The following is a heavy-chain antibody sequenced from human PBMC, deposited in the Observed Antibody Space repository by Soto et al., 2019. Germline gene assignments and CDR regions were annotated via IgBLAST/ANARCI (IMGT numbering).Heavy chain of an antibody. CDR2: IYYSGST. D-gene: IGHD4-17*01. CDR3: AKDPYGSYYYYMDV. Sequence: SETLSLTCTVSGGSVSSGSYYWSWIRQPPGKGLEWIGYIYYSGSTNYNPSLKSRVTISVDTSKNQFSLKLSSVTAADTAVYYCAKDPYGSYYYYMDVWGKGTTVTVSS. CDR1: GGSVSSGSYY. J-gene: IGHJ6*03. V-gene: IGHV4-61*01.